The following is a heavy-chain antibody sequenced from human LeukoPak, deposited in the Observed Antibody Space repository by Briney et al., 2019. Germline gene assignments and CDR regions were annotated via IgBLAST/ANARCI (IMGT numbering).Heavy chain of an antibody. CDR2: ISAYNGNT. CDR1: GYTFTSYG. J-gene: IGHJ4*02. V-gene: IGHV1-18*01. D-gene: IGHD3-10*01. CDR3: ARALVVRGYHYFDY. Sequence: ASVKVSCKASGYTFTSYGISWVRQAPGQGLERMGWISAYNGNTNYAQKLQGRVTMTTDTSTSTAYMELRSLRSDDTAVYYCARALVVRGYHYFDYWGQGTLVTVSS.